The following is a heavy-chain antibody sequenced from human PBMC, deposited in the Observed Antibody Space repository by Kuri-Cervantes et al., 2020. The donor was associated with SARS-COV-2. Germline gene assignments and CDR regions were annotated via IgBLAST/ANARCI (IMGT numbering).Heavy chain of an antibody. Sequence: LSLTCAASGFTFSGYGMHWVRQAPGKGLEWVAVISYDGSNKYYADSVKGRFTISRDNSKNTPYLQMNSLRAEDTAVYYCAKDTNGGFRSRGAFDYWGQGTLVTVSS. CDR3: AKDTNGGFRSRGAFDY. V-gene: IGHV3-30*18. J-gene: IGHJ4*02. D-gene: IGHD2-8*01. CDR1: GFTFSGYG. CDR2: ISYDGSNK.